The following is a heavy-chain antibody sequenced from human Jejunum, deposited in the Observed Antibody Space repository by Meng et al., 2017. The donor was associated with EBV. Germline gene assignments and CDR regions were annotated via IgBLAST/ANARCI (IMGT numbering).Heavy chain of an antibody. CDR3: ASDISTATFGY. Sequence: QVQLVHSGSELKKPXXSVKVSCKASGYTFSRYAMNWVRQAPGQGLEWMGWINTRTGNPAYAQGFTGRFVFSLDTSVSTAYLQISSLKAEDTAVYYCASDISTATFGYWGQGTLVTVSS. CDR1: GYTFSRYA. CDR2: INTRTGNP. D-gene: IGHD2-21*02. V-gene: IGHV7-4-1*02. J-gene: IGHJ4*02.